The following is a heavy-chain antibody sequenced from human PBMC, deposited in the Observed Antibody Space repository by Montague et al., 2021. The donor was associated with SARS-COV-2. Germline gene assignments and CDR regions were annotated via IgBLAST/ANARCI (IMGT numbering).Heavy chain of an antibody. V-gene: IGHV3-23*01. Sequence: SQRLSCAASGFTYSDYAMTWVRQTPGKGLEWVSTISGRGDTTYYADSVKGRFTISRANSRDTLYLEMNSLRADDAAVYYCAKARGGTYYYFDYWGQGTLVTVSS. D-gene: IGHD1-26*01. CDR2: ISGRGDTT. J-gene: IGHJ4*02. CDR3: AKARGGTYYYFDY. CDR1: GFTYSDYA.